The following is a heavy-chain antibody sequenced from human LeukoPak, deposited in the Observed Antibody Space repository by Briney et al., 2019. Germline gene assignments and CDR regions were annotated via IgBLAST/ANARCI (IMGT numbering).Heavy chain of an antibody. CDR2: INPSGGST. CDR3: ARLGATSR. J-gene: IGHJ4*02. V-gene: IGHV1-46*01. Sequence: GLEWMGIINPSGGSTSYAQKFQGRVTMTRDTSTSTVYMELSSLRSEDTAVYYCARLGATSRWGQGTLVTVSS. D-gene: IGHD1-26*01.